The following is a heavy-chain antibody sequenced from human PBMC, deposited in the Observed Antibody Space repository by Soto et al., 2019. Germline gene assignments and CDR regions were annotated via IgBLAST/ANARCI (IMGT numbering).Heavy chain of an antibody. D-gene: IGHD2-15*01. Sequence: SETLSLTCTVSSGSMSGYYWSWIRQPPGKGLEWIGYIYYSGSTNYNPSLNSRVTISVDTSRNQFSLKLSSVTAADTAVYYCARPLGGRKNDAFDIWGQGTKVTVSS. CDR2: IYYSGST. V-gene: IGHV4-59*01. CDR1: SGSMSGYY. CDR3: ARPLGGRKNDAFDI. J-gene: IGHJ3*02.